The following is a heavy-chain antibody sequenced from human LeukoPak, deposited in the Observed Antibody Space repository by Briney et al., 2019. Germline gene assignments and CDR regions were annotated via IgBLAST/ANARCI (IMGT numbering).Heavy chain of an antibody. Sequence: SETLSLTCTVSGYSISSGYYWGWIRQPPGKGLEWIGSIYHSGSTYYNPSLKSRVTISVDTSKNQFSLKLSSVTAVDTAVYYCARVYSSGWYYFDYWGQGTLVTVSS. CDR1: GYSISSGYY. CDR2: IYHSGST. CDR3: ARVYSSGWYYFDY. D-gene: IGHD6-19*01. V-gene: IGHV4-38-2*02. J-gene: IGHJ4*02.